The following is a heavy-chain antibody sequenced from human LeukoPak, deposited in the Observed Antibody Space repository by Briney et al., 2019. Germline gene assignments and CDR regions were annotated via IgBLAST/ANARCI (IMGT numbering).Heavy chain of an antibody. CDR1: GFTFGDYA. Sequence: QSGGSLRLSCTASGFTFGDYAVSWVRQAPGKGLEWVGFIRSKAYGGTTEYAASVKGRFTISRDDSKSIAYLQMNSLKTEDTAVYYCTREGTSGYFHYFDYWGQGTLVTVSS. J-gene: IGHJ4*02. CDR3: TREGTSGYFHYFDY. CDR2: IRSKAYGGTT. D-gene: IGHD3-22*01. V-gene: IGHV3-49*04.